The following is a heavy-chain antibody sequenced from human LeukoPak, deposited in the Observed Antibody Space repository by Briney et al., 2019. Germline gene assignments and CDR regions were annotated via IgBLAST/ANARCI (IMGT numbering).Heavy chain of an antibody. CDR1: GFTFSSYG. Sequence: GGSLRLSCAASGFTFSSYGMHWVRQAPGKGLEWVAVIWYDGSSKYYADSVKGRFTISRDNSKNTLYLQMNSLRAEDTAVYYCAREQGTYYYDSSGYYGGYYFDYWGQGTLVTVSS. CDR2: IWYDGSSK. J-gene: IGHJ4*02. D-gene: IGHD3-22*01. CDR3: AREQGTYYYDSSGYYGGYYFDY. V-gene: IGHV3-33*01.